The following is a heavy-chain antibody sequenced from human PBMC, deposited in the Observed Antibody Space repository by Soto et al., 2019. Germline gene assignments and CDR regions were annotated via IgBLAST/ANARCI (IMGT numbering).Heavy chain of an antibody. J-gene: IGHJ5*02. CDR2: VYFSGNT. Sequence: SETLSLTCTVSGGSLSSYYWAWIRQSPGKGLEWIGYVYFSGNTNYNPSLKSRVTISIDTSKNQFSLRLASVTAADTAFYYCGSVRPSGCVLSWGQGTLVTVSS. CDR3: GSVRPSGCVLS. V-gene: IGHV4-59*01. CDR1: GGSLSSYY. D-gene: IGHD6-25*01.